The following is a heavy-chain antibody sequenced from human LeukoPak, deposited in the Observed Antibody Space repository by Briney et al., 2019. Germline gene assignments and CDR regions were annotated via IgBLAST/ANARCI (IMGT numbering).Heavy chain of an antibody. CDR3: ARGEYSGSYPDAFDI. Sequence: PSETLSLTCTISGGSISNYYWTWIRQPPGKGLEWIGYISFSGSTYFNPSLKSRVTMSVDTSKNQFSLRLSSVTATDTAVYYCARGEYSGSYPDAFDIWGQGTMVTVSS. V-gene: IGHV4-59*08. J-gene: IGHJ3*02. CDR1: GGSISNYY. D-gene: IGHD1-26*01. CDR2: ISFSGST.